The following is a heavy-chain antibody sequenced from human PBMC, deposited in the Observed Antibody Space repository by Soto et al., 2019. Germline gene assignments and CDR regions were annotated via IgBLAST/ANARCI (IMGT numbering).Heavy chain of an antibody. CDR2: ISSNGGTT. CDR3: VRRLSGNYDY. J-gene: IGHJ4*02. CDR1: GFTFSSYD. V-gene: IGHV3-64*01. Sequence: EVQLAESGGGMVQPGGSLRLSCVASGFTFSSYDMHWVRQAPGRGLEYVSSISSNGGTTYYGNSVKGRFTISRDKSKNTLYLQIGSLSAEDMAVDYCVRRLSGNYDYWGQGTLVTVSS. D-gene: IGHD1-7*01.